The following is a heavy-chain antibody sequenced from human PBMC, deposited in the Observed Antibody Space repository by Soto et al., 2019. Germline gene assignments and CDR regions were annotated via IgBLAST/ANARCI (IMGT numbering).Heavy chain of an antibody. Sequence: ASVKVSCKASGYTFTSYAMHWVRQAPGQRLEWMGWINAGNGNTKYSQKFQGRVTITRDTSASTAYMELSSLRSEDTAVYYCAREYIAPELDCSSTSCYLYYYGMDVWGQGTTVTVSS. CDR1: GYTFTSYA. CDR2: INAGNGNT. D-gene: IGHD2-2*01. J-gene: IGHJ6*02. V-gene: IGHV1-3*01. CDR3: AREYIAPELDCSSTSCYLYYYGMDV.